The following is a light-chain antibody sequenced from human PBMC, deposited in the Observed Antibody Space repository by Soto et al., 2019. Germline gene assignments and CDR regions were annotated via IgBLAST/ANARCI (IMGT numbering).Light chain of an antibody. CDR3: QQYGSSSGWT. CDR2: GAS. Sequence: EIVLTQSPGTLSLSPRERASLSCRASQAVTNNLLAWYQQNLGQAPRLLIYGASNRATGIPDRFSGSGSGTDFTLTISSLEPEDFAVYYCQQYGSSSGWTFGQGTKVDVK. J-gene: IGKJ1*01. CDR1: QAVTNNL. V-gene: IGKV3-20*01.